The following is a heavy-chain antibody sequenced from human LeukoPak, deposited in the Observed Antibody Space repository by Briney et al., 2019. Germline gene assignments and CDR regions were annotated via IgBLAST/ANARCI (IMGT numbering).Heavy chain of an antibody. CDR2: ISWNSGSI. D-gene: IGHD6-13*01. J-gene: IGHJ4*02. CDR1: GFTFDDYA. Sequence: PGRSLRLSCAASGFTFDDYAMHWVRQAPGKGLEWVSGISWNSGSIGYADSVKGRFTISRDNAKNSLYLQMNSLRAEDTALYYCAKAGSRLVAAAGLYYFDYWGQGTLVTVSS. CDR3: AKAGSRLVAAAGLYYFDY. V-gene: IGHV3-9*01.